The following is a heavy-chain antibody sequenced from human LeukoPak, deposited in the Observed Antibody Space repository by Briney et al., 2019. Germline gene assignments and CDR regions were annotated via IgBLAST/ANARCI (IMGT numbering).Heavy chain of an antibody. V-gene: IGHV1-69*13. D-gene: IGHD5-24*01. Sequence: SVKVSCKASGGTFSSYAISWVRQAPGQGLEWMGGIIPIFGTANYAQKFQGRVTITADESTSTAYMELSSLRSEDTAVYYCARVRDGYNDAYDIWGQGTMVTVPS. CDR2: IIPIFGTA. CDR3: ARVRDGYNDAYDI. J-gene: IGHJ3*02. CDR1: GGTFSSYA.